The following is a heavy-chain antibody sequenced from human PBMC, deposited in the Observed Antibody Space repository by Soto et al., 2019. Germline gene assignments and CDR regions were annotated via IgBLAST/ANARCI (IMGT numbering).Heavy chain of an antibody. CDR1: GFTFSSYG. CDR3: ARERLATPSFYYYGMDV. Sequence: GGSLRLSCAASGFTFSSYGMHWVRQAPGKGLEWVAVIWYDGSNKYYADSVKGRFTISRGNSKNTLYLQMNSLRAEDTAVYYCARERLATPSFYYYGMDVWGQGTTVTVSS. D-gene: IGHD2-15*01. CDR2: IWYDGSNK. J-gene: IGHJ6*02. V-gene: IGHV3-33*01.